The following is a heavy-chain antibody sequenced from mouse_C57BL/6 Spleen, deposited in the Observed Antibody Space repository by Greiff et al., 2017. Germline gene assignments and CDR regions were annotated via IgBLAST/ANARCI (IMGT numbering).Heavy chain of an antibody. V-gene: IGHV2-5*01. Sequence: VQLQQSGPGLVQPSQSLSITCTVSGFSLTSYGVHWVRQSPGKGLEWLGVIWRGGSTDYNAAFMSRLSITKDNSKSQVFFKMNSLQADDTAIYYCAKNRDYSNYVSMDYWGQGTSVTVSS. CDR1: GFSLTSYG. CDR3: AKNRDYSNYVSMDY. CDR2: IWRGGST. D-gene: IGHD2-5*01. J-gene: IGHJ4*01.